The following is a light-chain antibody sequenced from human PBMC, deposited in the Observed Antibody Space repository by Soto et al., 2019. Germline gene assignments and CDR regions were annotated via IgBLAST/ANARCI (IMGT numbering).Light chain of an antibody. V-gene: IGKV1-39*01. Sequence: DIQMTQSPSSLSASVGERVTITCRASQNINNYLNWYQQKPGRAPKLLIYDASNLEAGVPSRFSGSGSGTDFTLTISSLQPEDFATYYCQQSYSTPRTFGQGTKVDIK. CDR1: QNINNY. J-gene: IGKJ1*01. CDR3: QQSYSTPRT. CDR2: DAS.